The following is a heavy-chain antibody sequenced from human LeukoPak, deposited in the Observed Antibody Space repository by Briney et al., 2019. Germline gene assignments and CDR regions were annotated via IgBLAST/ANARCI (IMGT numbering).Heavy chain of an antibody. CDR2: IYYSGST. Sequence: SQTLSLTCTVSGGSISSGGYYWSWIRQHPGKGLEWIGYIYYSGSTYYNPSLKSRVTISVGTSKNQFSLKLSSVTAADTAVYYCAREVTTVAYFDYWGQGTLVTVSS. CDR1: GGSISSGGYY. D-gene: IGHD4-23*01. V-gene: IGHV4-31*03. CDR3: AREVTTVAYFDY. J-gene: IGHJ4*02.